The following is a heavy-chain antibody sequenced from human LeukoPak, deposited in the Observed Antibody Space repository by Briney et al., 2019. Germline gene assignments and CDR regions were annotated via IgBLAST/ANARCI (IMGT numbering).Heavy chain of an antibody. V-gene: IGHV4-39*01. CDR3: ASQMVTALPLDY. J-gene: IGHJ4*02. CDR2: IYYSGST. D-gene: IGHD2-21*02. Sequence: SETLSLTCTVSGGSISSSSYYWGWIRQPPGKGLEWIGTIYYSGSTYYNPSLKSRVTISVDASKSQFSLKLSSMTAADTAVYYCASQMVTALPLDYWGQGTLVTVSS. CDR1: GGSISSSSYY.